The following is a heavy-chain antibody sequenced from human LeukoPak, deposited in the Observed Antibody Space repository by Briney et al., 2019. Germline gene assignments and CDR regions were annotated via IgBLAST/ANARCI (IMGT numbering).Heavy chain of an antibody. V-gene: IGHV3-53*01. CDR3: ARDRGDYDAFDV. J-gene: IGHJ3*01. D-gene: IGHD4-17*01. Sequence: GGSLRPSCAASGFTVSSNYISWVRQAPGKGLEWVSVIYSGGSTYYADSVKGRFTISRDNSKNTLCLQMNSLRAEDTAAYYCARDRGDYDAFDVWGQGTMVTVSS. CDR1: GFTVSSNY. CDR2: IYSGGST.